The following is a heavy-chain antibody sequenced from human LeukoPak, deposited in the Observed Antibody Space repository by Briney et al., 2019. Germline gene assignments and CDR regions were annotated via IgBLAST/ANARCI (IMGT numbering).Heavy chain of an antibody. CDR1: GYTFTSYG. V-gene: IGHV1-18*01. Sequence: ASVKVSCKASGYTFTSYGLSWVRQAPGHGLEWMGCISVYNGNTNYAQKVQGRVTMTTDTSTSTAYMELRSLRSDDTAVYYCARTMGKWDGYTVPFDYWGQGSLVTVSS. J-gene: IGHJ4*02. D-gene: IGHD5-18*01. CDR2: ISVYNGNT. CDR3: ARTMGKWDGYTVPFDY.